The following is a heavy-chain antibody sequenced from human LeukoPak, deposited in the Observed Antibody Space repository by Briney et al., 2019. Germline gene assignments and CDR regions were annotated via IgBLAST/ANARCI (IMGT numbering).Heavy chain of an antibody. CDR1: GYTFTSYG. CDR2: ISAYNGNT. V-gene: IGHV1-18*01. Sequence: ASVKVSCKASGYTFTSYGISWVRQAPGQGLEWMGWISAYNGNTNYAQKLQGRVTMTTDTSTSTAYMELRSLRSDDTAVYYCAREGSKNYYYYYMDVWGKGTTVTISS. J-gene: IGHJ6*03. CDR3: AREGSKNYYYYYMDV.